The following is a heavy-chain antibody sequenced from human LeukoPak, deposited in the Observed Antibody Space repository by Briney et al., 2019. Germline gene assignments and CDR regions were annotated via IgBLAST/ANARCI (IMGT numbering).Heavy chain of an antibody. V-gene: IGHV3-21*01. CDR1: GFTFSSYS. D-gene: IGHD2/OR15-2a*01. J-gene: IGHJ4*02. CDR3: ARVGISDFFDY. Sequence: GGSLRLSYAASGFTFSSYSMNWVRQAAGKGLEWVSSISSSSSYIYYADSVKGRFTISRDNAKNSLYLQMNSLRAEDTAVYYCARVGISDFFDYWAREPWSPSPQ. CDR2: ISSSSSYI.